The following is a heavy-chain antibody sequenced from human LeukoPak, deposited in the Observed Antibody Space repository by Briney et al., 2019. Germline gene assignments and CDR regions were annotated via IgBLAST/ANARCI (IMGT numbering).Heavy chain of an antibody. V-gene: IGHV1-46*01. D-gene: IGHD4-23*01. CDR3: ATTVVKGSNYYYYGMDV. CDR2: INPSGGST. Sequence: GASVKVSCKASGYTFTSYYMHWVRQAPGQGLEWMGIINPSGGSTSYARKFQGRVTMTRDTSTSTVYMELSSLRSEDTAVYYCATTVVKGSNYYYYGMDVWGQGTTVTVSS. CDR1: GYTFTSYY. J-gene: IGHJ6*02.